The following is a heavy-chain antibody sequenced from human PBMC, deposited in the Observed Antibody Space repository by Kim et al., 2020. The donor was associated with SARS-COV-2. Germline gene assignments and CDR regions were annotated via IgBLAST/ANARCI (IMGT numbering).Heavy chain of an antibody. CDR3: AKGRGSGSYYDPYYFDF. D-gene: IGHD1-26*01. Sequence: KGRFTISRDNSKNTLYLQMNSLRAEDTAVYYCAKGRGSGSYYDPYYFDFWGQGTLVTVSS. J-gene: IGHJ4*02. V-gene: IGHV3-23*01.